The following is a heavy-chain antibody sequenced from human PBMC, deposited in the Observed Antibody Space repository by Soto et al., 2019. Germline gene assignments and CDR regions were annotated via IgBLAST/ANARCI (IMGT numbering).Heavy chain of an antibody. Sequence: SVKVSCKASGGTFSSYAISWVRQAPGQGLEWMGWIFPIFGTANYAQKFQGRVTITADESTSTAYMELSSLRSEDTAVYYCARPNIVVVVAATRPQYYYGMDVWGQGTTVTVSS. CDR3: ARPNIVVVVAATRPQYYYGMDV. J-gene: IGHJ6*02. CDR2: IFPIFGTA. D-gene: IGHD2-15*01. CDR1: GGTFSSYA. V-gene: IGHV1-69*13.